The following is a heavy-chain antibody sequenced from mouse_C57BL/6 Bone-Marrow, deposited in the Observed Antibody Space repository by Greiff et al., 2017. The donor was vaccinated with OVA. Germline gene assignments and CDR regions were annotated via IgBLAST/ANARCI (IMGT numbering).Heavy chain of an antibody. Sequence: QVQLQQSGAELVRPGASVTLSCKASGYTFTDYEMHWVKQTPVHGLEWIGAIDPETGGTAYNQKFKGKAILTADKSSSTAYMELRSLTSEDSAVYYCTRPYSHWYFDVWGTGTTVTVSS. J-gene: IGHJ1*03. CDR3: TRPYSHWYFDV. V-gene: IGHV1-15*01. CDR2: IDPETGGT. D-gene: IGHD2-12*01. CDR1: GYTFTDYE.